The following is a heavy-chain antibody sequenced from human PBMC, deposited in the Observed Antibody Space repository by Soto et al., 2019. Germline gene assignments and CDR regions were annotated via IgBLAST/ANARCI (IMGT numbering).Heavy chain of an antibody. D-gene: IGHD4-17*01. CDR1: GGSFSGYY. J-gene: IGHJ4*02. CDR2: INHSGST. CDR3: ARLSDCDGDYGCLYYFDY. Sequence: QVQLQQWGAGLLKPSETLSLTCAVYGGSFSGYYWSWIRQPPGKGLEWIGEINHSGSTNYNPSLKSRVTISVDTSKNQFSLKLSSVTAADTAVYYCARLSDCDGDYGCLYYFDYWGQGTLVTVSS. V-gene: IGHV4-34*01.